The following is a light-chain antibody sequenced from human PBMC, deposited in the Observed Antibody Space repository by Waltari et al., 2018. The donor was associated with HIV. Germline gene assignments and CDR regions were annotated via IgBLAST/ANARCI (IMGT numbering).Light chain of an antibody. V-gene: IGKV3-20*01. CDR1: QSVSNNY. Sequence: EIVLTQSPGTLSLSPGERATLSCRASQSVSNNYLAWYQQKPGQAPRLLIYGASSRATGVPYRFSGSGSGTDFTLTISRLEPEDFAVYYCQHYGSSPPKYTFSQGTRLEIK. CDR3: QHYGSSPPKYT. J-gene: IGKJ2*01. CDR2: GAS.